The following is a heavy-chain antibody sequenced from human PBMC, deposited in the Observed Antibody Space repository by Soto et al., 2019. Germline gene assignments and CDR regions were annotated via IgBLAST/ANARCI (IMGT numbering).Heavy chain of an antibody. CDR3: ARRPKRGRFHYYGVDV. CDR2: IYYTGKT. J-gene: IGHJ6*02. CDR1: GGSVSSSSYY. V-gene: IGHV4-39*01. Sequence: PSETVSLTCTVSGGSVSSSSYYWDWIRQPPGKGLEWIGNIYYTGKTNYNPSLRSRVTISVDTSKNQFSLKLSSVTAADTAVYYCARRPKRGRFHYYGVDVWARGTTVTVSS. D-gene: IGHD1-26*01.